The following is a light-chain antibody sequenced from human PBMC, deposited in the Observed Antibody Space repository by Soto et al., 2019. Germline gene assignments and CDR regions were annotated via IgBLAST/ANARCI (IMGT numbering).Light chain of an antibody. CDR3: QQSHSSPWE. CDR2: ATS. V-gene: IGKV1-39*01. CDR1: QSIYNF. Sequence: DIQMTQSPSSLSASIGDRVTITCRASQSIYNFLNWYQQKPGKAPNLLIYATSSLQSGVPSRFCGSGSGTDFTLTISSLQPEDSATYFCQQSHSSPWEFGQGTKVDIK. J-gene: IGKJ1*01.